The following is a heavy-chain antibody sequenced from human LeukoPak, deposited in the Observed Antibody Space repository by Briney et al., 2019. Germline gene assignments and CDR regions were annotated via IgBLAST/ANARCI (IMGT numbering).Heavy chain of an antibody. V-gene: IGHV1-69*06. Sequence: GASVKVSRKDSRGTFSNYAISWVRQDPRQGLEWLGGIIPIFVTANYPQKFQGRVTITADKSTSTDYMELSSLRSEDTAVYYCAREGPKRRYSSSWYHEYFQHWGQGTLVSVSS. D-gene: IGHD6-13*01. CDR3: AREGPKRRYSSSWYHEYFQH. CDR1: RGTFSNYA. CDR2: IIPIFVTA. J-gene: IGHJ1*01.